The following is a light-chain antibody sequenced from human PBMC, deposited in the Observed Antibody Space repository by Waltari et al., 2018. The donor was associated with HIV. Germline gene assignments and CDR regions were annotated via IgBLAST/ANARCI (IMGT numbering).Light chain of an antibody. V-gene: IGLV2-23*02. CDR2: DVS. J-gene: IGLJ3*02. CDR1: SSDVGGYNY. Sequence: QSALTQPASVSGSPGQSITISCTGTSSDVGGYNYVSWYQQHPGKAPKLMIYDVSKRPSGGSNRFSGSKSGNTASLTISGLQAEDEADYYCCSYAGSSLHWVFGGGTKLTVL. CDR3: CSYAGSSLHWV.